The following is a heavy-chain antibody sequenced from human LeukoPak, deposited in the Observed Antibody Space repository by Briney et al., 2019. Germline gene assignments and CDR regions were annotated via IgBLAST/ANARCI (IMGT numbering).Heavy chain of an antibody. V-gene: IGHV3-48*01. D-gene: IGHD3-9*01. CDR1: GFNFNVYS. CDR3: ARGTDWYADY. Sequence: GGSLRLSCAASGFNFNVYSMSWVRQAPGKGLEWISYITGNVVSTQYADSVRGRFTISRDNAQNSLYLHMNRLRVEDTAVYLCARGTDWYADYWGKGTRVTVSS. CDR2: ITGNVVST. J-gene: IGHJ4*02.